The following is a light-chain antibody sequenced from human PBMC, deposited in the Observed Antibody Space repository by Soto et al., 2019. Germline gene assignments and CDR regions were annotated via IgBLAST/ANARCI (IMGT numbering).Light chain of an antibody. CDR2: GAS. J-gene: IGKJ4*01. V-gene: IGKV3D-20*02. CDR3: QLRSTLT. CDR1: QSVSSSY. Sequence: EIVLTQSPGTLSLSPGERATLSCRASQSVSSSYLAWYQQKPGQAPRLLIYGASSRATGIPDRFSGSGSGTDFTLTISRLEPEDFAVYYCQLRSTLTFGGGTKVDIK.